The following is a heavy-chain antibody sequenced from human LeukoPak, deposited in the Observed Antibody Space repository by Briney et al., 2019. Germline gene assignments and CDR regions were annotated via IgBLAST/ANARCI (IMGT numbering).Heavy chain of an antibody. CDR3: AIDLSSGWYSYWYYGMDV. J-gene: IGHJ6*02. D-gene: IGHD6-19*01. CDR1: GFTFSSYA. CDR2: ISYDGSNK. V-gene: IGHV3-30*04. Sequence: GGSLRLSCAASGFTFSSYAMHWVRQAPGKGLEWVAVISYDGSNKYYADSVKGRFTISRDNSKNTLYLQMNSLRAEDTAVYYCAIDLSSGWYSYWYYGMDVWGQGTTVTVSS.